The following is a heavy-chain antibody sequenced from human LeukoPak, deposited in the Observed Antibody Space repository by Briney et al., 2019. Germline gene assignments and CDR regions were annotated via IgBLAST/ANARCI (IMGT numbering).Heavy chain of an antibody. D-gene: IGHD5-18*01. CDR3: ARSRGYSRGFYFDY. J-gene: IGHJ4*02. CDR2: IYYSGST. Sequence: SETLSLTCTVSGGSTSSYYWSWIRQPPGKGLEWIGYIYYSGSTNYNPSLKSRVTISVDASKNQFSLKLSSVTAADTAVYYCARSRGYSRGFYFDYWGQGTLVTVSS. V-gene: IGHV4-59*01. CDR1: GGSTSSYY.